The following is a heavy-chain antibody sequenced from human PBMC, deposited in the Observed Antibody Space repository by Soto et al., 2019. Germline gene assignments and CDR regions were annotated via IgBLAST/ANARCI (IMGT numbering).Heavy chain of an antibody. J-gene: IGHJ4*02. CDR1: GYTFTSYA. CDR3: ARGALRYFDWAY. Sequence: VASVKVSCKASGYTFTSYAMHWVRQAPGQRLEWMGWINAGNGNTKYSQKFQGRVTITRDTSASTAYMELSSLRSEDTAVYYCARGALRYFDWAYWGQGTLVTVSS. D-gene: IGHD3-9*01. CDR2: INAGNGNT. V-gene: IGHV1-3*01.